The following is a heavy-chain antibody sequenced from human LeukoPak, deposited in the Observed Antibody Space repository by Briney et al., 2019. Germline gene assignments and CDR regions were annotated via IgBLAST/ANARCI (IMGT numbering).Heavy chain of an antibody. CDR2: ISGSSSPT. V-gene: IGHV3-48*02. Sequence: GGSLRLSCVASGFTFSGYSMNWVRQAPGKGLEWISYISGSSSPTFYADSVKGRFTISRDNSKNTLYLQMNNLRDEDTAVYYCAKDPPCSGGTCYGYFESWGQGILVTVSS. D-gene: IGHD2-15*01. CDR1: GFTFSGYS. J-gene: IGHJ4*02. CDR3: AKDPPCSGGTCYGYFES.